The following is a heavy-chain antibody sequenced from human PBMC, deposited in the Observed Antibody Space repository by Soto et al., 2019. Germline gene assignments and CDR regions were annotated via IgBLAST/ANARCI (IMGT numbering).Heavy chain of an antibody. V-gene: IGHV4-34*01. J-gene: IGHJ6*02. D-gene: IGHD1-20*01. CDR3: ARGGQYKRTHYFGMDV. Sequence: QVQLQQWGAGLLKPSETLSLTCAVYGGSFSDYYWSWIRQPPGKGLESIGQINHRGSTDYNPTLKCRVTISVDTSKTQFSLKLNSVTAADTAVFYCARGGQYKRTHYFGMDVWGQGTTVTVSS. CDR2: INHRGST. CDR1: GGSFSDYY.